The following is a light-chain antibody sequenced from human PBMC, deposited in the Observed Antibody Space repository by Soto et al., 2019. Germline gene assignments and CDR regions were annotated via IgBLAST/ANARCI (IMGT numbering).Light chain of an antibody. V-gene: IGLV1-44*01. J-gene: IGLJ7*01. Sequence: QSVLSQEPSVSGTPGQRVAMACSGGNSNIGKNSVNWYRQVPGTAPQLLIYSDTLRSFGIPDRFSASNSDTSASLAIGGLQSDDEALYFCAAWDYSLNALVFGGGTQLTVL. CDR3: AAWDYSLNALV. CDR1: NSNIGKNS. CDR2: SDT.